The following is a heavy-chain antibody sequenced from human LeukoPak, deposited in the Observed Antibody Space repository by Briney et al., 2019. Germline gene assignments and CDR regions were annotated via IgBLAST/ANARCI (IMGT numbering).Heavy chain of an antibody. CDR3: AKSAGTAMVHYYYYHMDV. CDR2: IWYGGSNK. V-gene: IGHV3-30*02. D-gene: IGHD5-18*01. CDR1: GFTFSSYG. J-gene: IGHJ6*03. Sequence: GGSLRLSCAASGFTFSSYGMHWVRQAPGKGLEWVAVIWYGGSNKYYADSVKGRFTISRDNSKNTLYLQMNGLRAEDTAVYYCAKSAGTAMVHYYYYHMDVWGKGTTVTVSS.